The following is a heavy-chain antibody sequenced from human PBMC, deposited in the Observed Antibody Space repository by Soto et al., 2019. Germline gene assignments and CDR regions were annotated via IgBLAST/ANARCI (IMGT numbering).Heavy chain of an antibody. CDR1: GGTFSSYA. D-gene: IGHD3-22*01. Sequence: ASVKVSCKASGGTFSSYAISWVRQAPGQGLEWMGGIIPIFGTANYAQKFQGRVTITADESTSTAYMELSSLRSEDTAVYYCASHYYDSSGYDYWGQGTLVTVSS. J-gene: IGHJ4*02. CDR2: IIPIFGTA. CDR3: ASHYYDSSGYDY. V-gene: IGHV1-69*13.